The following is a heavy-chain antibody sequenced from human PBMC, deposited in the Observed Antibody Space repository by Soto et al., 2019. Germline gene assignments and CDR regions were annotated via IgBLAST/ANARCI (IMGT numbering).Heavy chain of an antibody. CDR2: IYHSGST. CDR1: GGSISSSNW. CDR3: ARDYCSGGSRPRGLYGMDV. Sequence: SETMSLTWAVSGGSISSSNWWSWVRQPPGKGLEWIGEIYHSGSTNYNPSLKSRVTISVDKSKNQFSLKLSSVTAADTAVYYYARDYCSGGSRPRGLYGMDVWGQGTTVTVSS. J-gene: IGHJ6*02. V-gene: IGHV4-4*02. D-gene: IGHD2-15*01.